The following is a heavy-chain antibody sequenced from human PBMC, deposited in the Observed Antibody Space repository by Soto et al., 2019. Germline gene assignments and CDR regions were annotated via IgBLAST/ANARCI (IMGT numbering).Heavy chain of an antibody. J-gene: IGHJ5*02. D-gene: IGHD1-1*01. CDR3: TLVQLERGGLNWFDP. CDR1: GFTFSGSA. CDR2: IRSKANSYAT. V-gene: IGHV3-73*01. Sequence: GGSLRLSLAASGFTFSGSAMHGFRQASGKGLEWVGRIRSKANSYATAYAASLKGRFTISRDDSKNTAYLQMNSLKTEDTAVYHCTLVQLERGGLNWFDPWGQGTLVTVSS.